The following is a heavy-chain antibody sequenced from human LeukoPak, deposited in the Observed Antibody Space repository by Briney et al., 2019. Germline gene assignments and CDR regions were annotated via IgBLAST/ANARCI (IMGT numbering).Heavy chain of an antibody. D-gene: IGHD3-10*01. J-gene: IGHJ4*02. V-gene: IGHV3-21*01. Sequence: SGGSLRLSCAASGFTFSSYSMNWVRQAPGKGLEWVSSISSSSSYIYYADSVKGRFTISRDNAKNSLYLQMNSLRAEDTAVYYCARDKLWFGELFDPGYWGQGTLVTVSS. CDR3: ARDKLWFGELFDPGY. CDR2: ISSSSSYI. CDR1: GFTFSSYS.